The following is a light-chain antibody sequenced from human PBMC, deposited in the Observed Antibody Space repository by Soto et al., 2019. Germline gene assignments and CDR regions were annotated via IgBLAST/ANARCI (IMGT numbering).Light chain of an antibody. V-gene: IGLV3-21*04. CDR2: YDS. CDR1: NIGSKS. Sequence: SYELTQPPSVSVAPGKTARITCGGNNIGSKSVHWYQQKPGQAPVLVIYYDSDRPSGIPERFSGSKSGNTATLTISRVEGGDEADYYCQVWDSSSDHRVFGTGTKLTVL. J-gene: IGLJ1*01. CDR3: QVWDSSSDHRV.